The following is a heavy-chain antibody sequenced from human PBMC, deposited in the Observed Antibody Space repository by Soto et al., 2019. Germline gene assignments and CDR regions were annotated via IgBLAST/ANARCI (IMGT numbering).Heavy chain of an antibody. D-gene: IGHD5-12*01. CDR1: GFTFDDYG. Sequence: GGSLRLSCAASGFTFDDYGMSWVRQAPGKGLEWVSGINWNGGSTGYADSVKGRFTISRDNAKNSLYLQMNSLRAEDTALYYCARTIMEGPMATIPTYWGQGTLVTVSS. CDR3: ARTIMEGPMATIPTY. J-gene: IGHJ4*02. V-gene: IGHV3-20*04. CDR2: INWNGGST.